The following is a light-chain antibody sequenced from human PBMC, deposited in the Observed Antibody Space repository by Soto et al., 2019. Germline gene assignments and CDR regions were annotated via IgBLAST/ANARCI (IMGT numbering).Light chain of an antibody. CDR2: HAS. CDR3: QQYGGAPFT. V-gene: IGKV1-5*01. CDR1: QNINTD. Sequence: DIQMTQSPSTLSASVGDRVTITCRASQNINTDLAWYQQKPGKVPNLLIYHASSLVTGVPSRFSGSGSGTEFTLTISSLQPDDFAAYYCQQYGGAPFTFGPGTRVDVK. J-gene: IGKJ3*01.